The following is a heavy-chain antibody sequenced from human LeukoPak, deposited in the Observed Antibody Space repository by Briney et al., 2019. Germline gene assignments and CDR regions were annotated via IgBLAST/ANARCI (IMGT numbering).Heavy chain of an antibody. D-gene: IGHD2-2*01. CDR3: ARQNRPLGTSCCDAFDI. V-gene: IGHV4-39*01. CDR2: IYYSGST. CDR1: GGSISSSSYY. J-gene: IGHJ3*02. Sequence: PSETLSLTCTVSGGSISSSSYYWGWIRQPPGKGLEWIGSIYYSGSTYYNPSLKSRVTISVDTSKNQFSLKLSSVTAADTAVYYCARQNRPLGTSCCDAFDIWGQGTMVTVSS.